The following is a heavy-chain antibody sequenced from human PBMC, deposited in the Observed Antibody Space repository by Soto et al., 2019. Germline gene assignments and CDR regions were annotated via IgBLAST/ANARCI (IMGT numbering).Heavy chain of an antibody. CDR2: INGGNGNT. V-gene: IGHV1-3*01. CDR3: ATAIADDAFDI. J-gene: IGHJ3*02. CDR1: GYTFTSYA. D-gene: IGHD2-2*01. Sequence: QVQLVQSGAEVKKPGASVKVSCKASGYTFTSYAMHWVRQAPGQRLEWMGWINGGNGNTKYSQKLQGRGTITRDTSATTAYMELSSLRSEDTAVYYCATAIADDAFDIWGRGTMVTVSS.